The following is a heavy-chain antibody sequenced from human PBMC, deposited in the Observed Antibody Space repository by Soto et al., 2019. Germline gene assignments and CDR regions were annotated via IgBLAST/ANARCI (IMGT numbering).Heavy chain of an antibody. D-gene: IGHD3-10*01. CDR1: GFTFSSYW. Sequence: EVQLVESGGGLVQPGGSLRLSCVASGFTFSSYWMHWVRQAPGKGLVWVSHINSDGSNTRYADSVKGRFTISRDNAENTLYLQMNSLRAEDTAVYYCARGSLVQGVFDYWGQGTLITVSS. CDR3: ARGSLVQGVFDY. CDR2: INSDGSNT. J-gene: IGHJ4*02. V-gene: IGHV3-74*01.